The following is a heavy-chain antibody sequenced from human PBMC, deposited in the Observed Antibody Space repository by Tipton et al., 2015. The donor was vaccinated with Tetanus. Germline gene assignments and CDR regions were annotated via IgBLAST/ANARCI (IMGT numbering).Heavy chain of an antibody. Sequence: TLSLTCTVSGDSISSFYWAWIRQPPGKGPEWIGSIYYTGSTYYNPSLKSRVTISEDTSKNQFSLKLSSVIAADTAMYYCARWTASGKGAFDIWGQGTMVTVSS. CDR2: IYYTGST. D-gene: IGHD3/OR15-3a*01. CDR1: GDSISSFY. CDR3: ARWTASGKGAFDI. V-gene: IGHV4-39*01. J-gene: IGHJ3*02.